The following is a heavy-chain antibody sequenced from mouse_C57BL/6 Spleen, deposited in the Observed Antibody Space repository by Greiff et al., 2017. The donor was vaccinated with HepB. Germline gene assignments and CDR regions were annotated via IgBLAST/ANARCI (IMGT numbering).Heavy chain of an antibody. CDR3: TGRAYFDY. Sequence: EVKAEESGGGLVQPGGSMKLSCVASGFTFSNYWMNWVRQSPEKGLEWVAQIRLKSDNYATHYAESVKGRFTISRDDSKSSVYLQMNNLRAEDTGIYYCTGRAYFDYWGQGTTLTVSS. CDR2: IRLKSDNYAT. D-gene: IGHD3-1*01. CDR1: GFTFSNYW. V-gene: IGHV6-3*01. J-gene: IGHJ2*01.